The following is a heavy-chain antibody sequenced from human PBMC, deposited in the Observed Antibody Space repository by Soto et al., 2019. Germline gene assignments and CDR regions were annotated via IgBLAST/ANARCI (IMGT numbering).Heavy chain of an antibody. CDR2: ISSSSSYI. CDR1: GFTFSSYS. V-gene: IGHV3-21*01. CDR3: ARGRTFRVNDAFDI. Sequence: EVQLVESGGGLVKPGGSLRLSCAASGFTFSSYSMNWVRQAPGKGLEWVSSISSSSSYIYYADPVKCRFTISRDNAKNSLYLQMNSLRAEDTAVYYCARGRTFRVNDAFDIWGQGTMVTVSS. D-gene: IGHD2-21*01. J-gene: IGHJ3*02.